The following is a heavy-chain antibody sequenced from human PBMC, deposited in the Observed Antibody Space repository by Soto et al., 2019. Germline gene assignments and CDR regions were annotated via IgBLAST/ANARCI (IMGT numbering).Heavy chain of an antibody. CDR2: IKQDGSEK. CDR3: ARDEERYCSSTSCYKMAFDI. J-gene: IGHJ3*02. V-gene: IGHV3-7*03. Sequence: EVQLVESGGGLVQPGGSLRLSCAASGFTFSSYWMSWVRQAPGKGLEWVANIKQDGSEKYYVDSVKGRFTISRDNAKNSLYLQMNSLRAEDTAVYYCARDEERYCSSTSCYKMAFDIWGQGTMVTVSS. CDR1: GFTFSSYW. D-gene: IGHD2-2*02.